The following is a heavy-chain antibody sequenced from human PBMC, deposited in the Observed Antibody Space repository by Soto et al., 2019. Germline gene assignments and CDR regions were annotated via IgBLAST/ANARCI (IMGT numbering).Heavy chain of an antibody. CDR3: ATARGFYADMDV. Sequence: QVHLVQSGTEVKKPGSSVKVSCKASGGNFRDYAISWVRQAPGQGPEWMGGIMAVFGTATYAQKFQGRVTISADEFTTAAYLDLSSLTSGGAAVYYCATARGFYADMDVGGQGTSVTVSS. CDR1: GGNFRDYA. V-gene: IGHV1-69*01. D-gene: IGHD3-16*01. CDR2: IMAVFGTA. J-gene: IGHJ6*02.